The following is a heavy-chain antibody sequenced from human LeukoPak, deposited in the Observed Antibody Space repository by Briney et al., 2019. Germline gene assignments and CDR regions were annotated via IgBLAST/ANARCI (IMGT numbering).Heavy chain of an antibody. J-gene: IGHJ3*02. CDR3: ARGIAAAGTADAFDI. CDR1: GYTFTSYY. D-gene: IGHD6-13*01. V-gene: IGHV1-46*01. CDR2: INPSGGST. Sequence: GASVKVSCKASGYTFTSYYMHWVRQAPGQGLEWMGIINPSGGSTSYAQKFQGRVTMTRDTSTSTVYMELSSLRSEDTAVYYCARGIAAAGTADAFDIWGQGTMVTVSS.